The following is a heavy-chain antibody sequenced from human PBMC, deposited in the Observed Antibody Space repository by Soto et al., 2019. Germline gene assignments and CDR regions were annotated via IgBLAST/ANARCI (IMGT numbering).Heavy chain of an antibody. CDR1: GGSFSGYY. Sequence: QVQLQQWGAGLLKPSETLSLTCAVYGGSFSGYYWSWIRQPPGKGLEWIGEINHSGSTNYNPSLKSRVTISIKLSFVTAADTAVYYCARGWGRIFDYWGQGTLVTVSS. J-gene: IGHJ4*02. D-gene: IGHD7-27*01. CDR2: INHSGST. V-gene: IGHV4-34*01. CDR3: ARGWGRIFDY.